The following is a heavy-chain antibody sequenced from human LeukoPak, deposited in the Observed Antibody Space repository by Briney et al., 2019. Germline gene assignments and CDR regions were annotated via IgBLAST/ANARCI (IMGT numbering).Heavy chain of an antibody. V-gene: IGHV4-39*07. CDR3: TRYREHGTKDA. CDR2: IYYRGNT. CDR1: GGSFTDYY. J-gene: IGHJ5*01. D-gene: IGHD1-26*01. Sequence: SETLSLTCTVSGGSFTDYYWGWIRQPPGKGLEWIGSIYYRGNTFYNPSLRNRVSISIDTSKGRFSLNLHSVTAADTAVYFCTRYREHGTKDAWGQGTLVTVSS.